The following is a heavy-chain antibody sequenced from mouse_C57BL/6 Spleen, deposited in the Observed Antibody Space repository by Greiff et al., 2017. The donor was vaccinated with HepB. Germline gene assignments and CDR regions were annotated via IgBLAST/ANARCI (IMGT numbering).Heavy chain of an antibody. CDR1: GYTFTSYW. CDR2: IDPSDSYT. CDR3: ARSPSGTGYWYFDV. J-gene: IGHJ1*03. D-gene: IGHD4-1*01. Sequence: QVQLQQPGAELVMPGASVKLSCKASGYTFTSYWMHWVKQRPGQGLEWIGEIDPSDSYTNYSQKFKGKSTLTVDKSSSTAYMQLSSLTSEDSAVYYCARSPSGTGYWYFDVWGTGTTVTVSS. V-gene: IGHV1-69*01.